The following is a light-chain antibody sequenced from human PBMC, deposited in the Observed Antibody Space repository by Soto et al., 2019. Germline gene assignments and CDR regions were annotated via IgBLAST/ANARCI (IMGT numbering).Light chain of an antibody. Sequence: QSALTQPPSVSGSPVQSVTISCTGTSSDVGSYNRVSWYQQPPGTAPKLMIYEVSNRPSGVPDRFSGSKSGNTASLTISGLQAEDEADYYCNSYTSTNTYVFGTGTKVTVL. V-gene: IGLV2-18*02. J-gene: IGLJ1*01. CDR3: NSYTSTNTYV. CDR1: SSDVGSYNR. CDR2: EVS.